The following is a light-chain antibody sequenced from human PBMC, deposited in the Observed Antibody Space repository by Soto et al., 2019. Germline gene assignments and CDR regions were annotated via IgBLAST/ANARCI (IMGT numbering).Light chain of an antibody. CDR2: DVN. Sequence: PVLTHPASGSGAARRSSSISCTGTSSDVGAYNFVSWYQHHPGKAPQLIIYDVNNRPSGVSDRFSGSKSGNTASLTISGLQAEDEADYYCSSYTTTAIRIFRGGT. V-gene: IGLV2-14*03. J-gene: IGLJ2*01. CDR3: SSYTTTAIRI. CDR1: SSDVGAYNF.